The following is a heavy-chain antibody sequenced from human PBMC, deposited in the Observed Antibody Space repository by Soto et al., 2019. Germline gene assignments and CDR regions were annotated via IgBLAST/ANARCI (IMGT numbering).Heavy chain of an antibody. Sequence: QVQLVQSGAEVKKPGASVKVSCKASGYTFTSYGISWVRQAPGQGLEWMGWISAYNGNTNYAQKLQGRVTMTTDTSTSTADMELRSLRSDDTAVYYCASGEAAGTYYYYGMDVWGQGTTVTVSS. D-gene: IGHD6-13*01. CDR2: ISAYNGNT. J-gene: IGHJ6*02. CDR3: ASGEAAGTYYYYGMDV. V-gene: IGHV1-18*01. CDR1: GYTFTSYG.